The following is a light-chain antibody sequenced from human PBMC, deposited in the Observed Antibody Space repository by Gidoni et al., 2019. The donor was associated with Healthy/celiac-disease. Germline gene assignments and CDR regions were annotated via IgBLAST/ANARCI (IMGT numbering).Light chain of an antibody. J-gene: IGKJ2*01. Sequence: IVLTQSPGSLPLSPGERATLSCRASHSVSSSYLAWYRHKPGQAPRLLIYGASSRATGTPDRFSGSGSGRDFTLTISRLEPEDFAVYYCQQYGSSPYTFGQGTKLEIK. V-gene: IGKV3-20*01. CDR1: HSVSSSY. CDR2: GAS. CDR3: QQYGSSPYT.